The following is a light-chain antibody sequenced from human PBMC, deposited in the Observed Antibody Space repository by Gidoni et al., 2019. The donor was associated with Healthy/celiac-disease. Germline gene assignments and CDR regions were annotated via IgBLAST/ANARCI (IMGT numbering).Light chain of an antibody. CDR2: GAS. Sequence: IVFTQSPGTLSLSPGERATLSCRASQSVSSSYLAWYQQTPGQAPRLLIYGASSRATGIPDRFSGSGSGTDFTLTISRLEPEDVAVYYCQQYGSSPGITFGQGTRLEIK. CDR3: QQYGSSPGIT. V-gene: IGKV3-20*01. J-gene: IGKJ5*01. CDR1: QSVSSSY.